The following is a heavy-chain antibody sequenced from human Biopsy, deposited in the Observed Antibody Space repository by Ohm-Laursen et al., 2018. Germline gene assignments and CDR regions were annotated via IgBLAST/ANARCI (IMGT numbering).Heavy chain of an antibody. J-gene: IGHJ4*02. Sequence: SETLSLTCTVSGDSIKNDAWSWIRQFPGKGLEWLGYMLHSGHSDYNPSLERRLTLSIDASKNQISLNLSSVTAADTAIYYRARHFESTAIFDYWGQGALITVSS. CDR1: GDSIKNDA. CDR3: ARHFESTAIFDY. D-gene: IGHD5/OR15-5a*01. CDR2: MLHSGHS. V-gene: IGHV4-59*08.